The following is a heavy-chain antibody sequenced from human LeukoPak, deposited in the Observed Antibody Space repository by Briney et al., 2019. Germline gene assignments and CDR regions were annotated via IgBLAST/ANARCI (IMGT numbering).Heavy chain of an antibody. CDR1: GDSFSSNSAA. CDR3: ARAGSSGSYWGGYFDY. D-gene: IGHD1-26*01. V-gene: IGHV6-1*01. J-gene: IGHJ4*02. CDR2: TYYRSKWYN. Sequence: PSQTLSLTCAISGDSFSSNSAAWNWIRQSPSRGLEWLGRTYYRSKWYNDYAVSVKSRITINPDTPKNQFSLQLNSVTPEDTAVYYCARAGSSGSYWGGYFDYWGQGTLVTVSS.